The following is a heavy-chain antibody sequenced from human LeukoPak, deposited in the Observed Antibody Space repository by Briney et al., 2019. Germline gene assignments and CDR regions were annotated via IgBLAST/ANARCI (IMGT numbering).Heavy chain of an antibody. CDR3: ARVRYCGGDCYFFDY. J-gene: IGHJ4*02. D-gene: IGHD2-21*02. CDR2: IYYSGST. CDR1: GGSISSSSYY. V-gene: IGHV4-39*07. Sequence: SETLSLTCTVSGGSISSSSYYWGWIRQPPGTGLEWIGSIYYSGSTYYNPSLKSRVTISVDTSKNQFSLKLSSVTAADTAVYYCARVRYCGGDCYFFDYWGQGTLVTVSS.